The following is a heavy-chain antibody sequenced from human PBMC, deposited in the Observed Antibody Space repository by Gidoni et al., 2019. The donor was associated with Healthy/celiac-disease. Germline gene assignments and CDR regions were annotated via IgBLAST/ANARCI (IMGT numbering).Heavy chain of an antibody. D-gene: IGHD3-10*01. CDR3: ARERLWFGEFASWFDP. CDR1: GGSISNYY. Sequence: QVQLQESGPGLVKPSETLSLTCTVTGGSISNYYWSWIRQPAGKGLEWIGRIYTSGSTNYNPSLKSRVTMSVDTSKNQFSLKLSSVTAADTAVYYCARERLWFGEFASWFDPWGQGTLVTVSS. V-gene: IGHV4-4*07. J-gene: IGHJ5*02. CDR2: IYTSGST.